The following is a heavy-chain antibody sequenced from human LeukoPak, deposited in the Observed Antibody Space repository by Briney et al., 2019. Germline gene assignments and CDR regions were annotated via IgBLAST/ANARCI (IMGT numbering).Heavy chain of an antibody. CDR3: ARDTTPPYYYYYGMDV. CDR2: ISAYNGNT. CDR1: GYTFTSYG. Sequence: ASVEVSCKASGYTFTSYGISWVRQAPGQGLEWMGWISAYNGNTNYAQKLQGRVTMTTDTSTSTAYMELRSLRSDDTAVYYCARDTTPPYYYYYGMDVWGQGTTVIVSS. D-gene: IGHD1-1*01. V-gene: IGHV1-18*01. J-gene: IGHJ6*02.